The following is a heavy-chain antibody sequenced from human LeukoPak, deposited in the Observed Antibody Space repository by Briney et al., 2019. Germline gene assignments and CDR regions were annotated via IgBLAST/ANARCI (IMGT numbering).Heavy chain of an antibody. D-gene: IGHD5-18*01. Sequence: PSETLSLTCTVSGAPLNNYYWNWVRQAPGKGLEWVANIKQDGSEKYYVDSVKGRFTISRDNAKNSLYLQMNSLRAEDTAVYYCARKSSYGFVWGQGTLVTVSS. V-gene: IGHV3-7*05. CDR1: GAPLNNYY. CDR2: IKQDGSEK. CDR3: ARKSSYGFV. J-gene: IGHJ4*02.